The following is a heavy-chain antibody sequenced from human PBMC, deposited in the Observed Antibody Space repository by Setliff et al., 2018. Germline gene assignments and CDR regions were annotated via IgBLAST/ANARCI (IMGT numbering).Heavy chain of an antibody. J-gene: IGHJ4*02. V-gene: IGHV4-30-4*08. CDR1: GGSISSGDYY. Sequence: SETLSLTCTVSGGSISSGDYYWSWIRQPPGKGLEWIGYIYYSGSTYYNPSLKSRVTISVDTSKNQFSLKLSSVTAADTAVYYCATWHSSIWPSFHYWGQGTLVTVSS. D-gene: IGHD6-13*01. CDR3: ATWHSSIWPSFHY. CDR2: IYYSGST.